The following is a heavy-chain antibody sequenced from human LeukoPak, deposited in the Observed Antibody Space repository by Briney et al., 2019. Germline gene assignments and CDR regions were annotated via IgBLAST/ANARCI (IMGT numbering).Heavy chain of an antibody. CDR1: GGSISSGPYF. CDR3: ARDPGYSSSWEPFDY. D-gene: IGHD6-13*01. CDR2: IWPSGST. Sequence: SQTLSLTCSVSGGSISSGPYFWSWIRQSPGQGLEWIGYIWPSGSTNYNPSLKSRVTMSVDTSKNQFSLKLSSVTAADTAVYYCARDPGYSSSWEPFDYWGQGTLVTVSS. V-gene: IGHV4-30-2*06. J-gene: IGHJ4*02.